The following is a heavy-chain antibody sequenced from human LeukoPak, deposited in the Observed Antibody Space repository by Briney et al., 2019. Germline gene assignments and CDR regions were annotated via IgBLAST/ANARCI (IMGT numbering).Heavy chain of an antibody. D-gene: IGHD3-10*01. J-gene: IGHJ5*02. V-gene: IGHV4-59*08. Sequence: SETLSLTCTVSGGSISSYYWSWIRQPPGKGLEWIGYIYYSGTTFYNPSLKSRVTISVDTSKNQFSLKLSSVTAADTAVYYCARLDQSYGSGPLDWFDPWGQGTLVTVSS. CDR1: GGSISSYY. CDR3: ARLDQSYGSGPLDWFDP. CDR2: IYYSGTT.